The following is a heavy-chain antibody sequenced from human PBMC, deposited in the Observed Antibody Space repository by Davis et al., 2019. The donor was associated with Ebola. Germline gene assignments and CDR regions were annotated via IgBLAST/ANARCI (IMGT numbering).Heavy chain of an antibody. Sequence: PGGSLRLSCAASGFTFSRYWMSWVRQAPGKGLEWVANIKEDGSEKYYVDSVKGRFTISRDNAKNSLYLQMNSLRAEDTAVYYCARDRKYYNLGSFHDYWGQGTLVTVSS. D-gene: IGHD3-10*01. CDR1: GFTFSRYW. J-gene: IGHJ4*02. CDR2: IKEDGSEK. CDR3: ARDRKYYNLGSFHDY. V-gene: IGHV3-7*01.